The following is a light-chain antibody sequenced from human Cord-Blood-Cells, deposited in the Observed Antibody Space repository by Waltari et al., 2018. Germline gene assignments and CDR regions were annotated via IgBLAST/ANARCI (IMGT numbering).Light chain of an antibody. CDR3: QQYGSSPWT. CDR2: GAS. Sequence: EIVLTRSPGTLSLSPGERATLSCRASQSVSSSYLAWYQQKPGQAPRLLIYGASSRVTGIPDRFSGSGSGTDFTLTISRLEPEDFAVYYCQQYGSSPWTFGQGTKVEIK. CDR1: QSVSSSY. V-gene: IGKV3-20*01. J-gene: IGKJ1*01.